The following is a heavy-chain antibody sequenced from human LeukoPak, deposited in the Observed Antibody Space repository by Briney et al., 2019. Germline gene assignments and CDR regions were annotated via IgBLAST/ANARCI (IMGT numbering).Heavy chain of an antibody. CDR1: GFTFSTYW. Sequence: GGSLRLSCAVSGFTFSTYWMRWVRQAPGKGPVWVSRISSDGTRTSYVDSVRGRFTISRDNAKNTLYLQMNSLRVEDTAVYYCARSPNCGGDCSWGQGTLVTVSS. D-gene: IGHD2-21*02. CDR2: ISSDGTRT. V-gene: IGHV3-74*01. CDR3: ARSPNCGGDCS. J-gene: IGHJ5*02.